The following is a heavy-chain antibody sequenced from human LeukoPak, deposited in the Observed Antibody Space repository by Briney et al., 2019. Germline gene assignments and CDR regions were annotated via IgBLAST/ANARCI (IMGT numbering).Heavy chain of an antibody. CDR3: AHRSRMVPFDY. D-gene: IGHD3-10*01. V-gene: IGHV2-5*02. J-gene: IGHJ4*02. CDR2: IYWDDDK. CDR1: GFSLRTSGAG. Sequence: SGPTLVNPTQPLTLTCTFYGFSLRTSGAGVGWTPQPPGNALEWLALIYWDDDKRYIPSLKSRLTITKDTTKNQVVLTMTNMDPVDTATYYCAHRSRMVPFDYWGQGTLVTVSS.